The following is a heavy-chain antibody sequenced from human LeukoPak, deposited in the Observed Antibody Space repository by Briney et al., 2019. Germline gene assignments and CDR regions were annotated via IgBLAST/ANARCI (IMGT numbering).Heavy chain of an antibody. Sequence: GGSLRLSCAASGFTFSSYSMNWVRQAPGKGLEWVSSISSSSSYIYYADSVKGRFTISRDNAKNSLYLQMNSLRAEDTAVYYCARSDDSSGYSTSPFDYWGQGTLVTVSS. J-gene: IGHJ4*02. CDR3: ARSDDSSGYSTSPFDY. V-gene: IGHV3-21*01. CDR2: ISSSSSYI. D-gene: IGHD3-22*01. CDR1: GFTFSSYS.